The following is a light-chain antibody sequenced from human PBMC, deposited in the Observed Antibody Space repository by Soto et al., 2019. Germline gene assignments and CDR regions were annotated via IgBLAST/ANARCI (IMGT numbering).Light chain of an antibody. V-gene: IGKV3-11*01. Sequence: EIVLTQSPATLSLSPGERATLSCRASPSVSNYLAWYQRKPGQAPRLLIYDASNRATGLPARFSDSGSGTDFTLTISSLEPEDFTVYYCQQRSNWPRLTFGGGNKVEIK. J-gene: IGKJ4*01. CDR3: QQRSNWPRLT. CDR1: PSVSNY. CDR2: DAS.